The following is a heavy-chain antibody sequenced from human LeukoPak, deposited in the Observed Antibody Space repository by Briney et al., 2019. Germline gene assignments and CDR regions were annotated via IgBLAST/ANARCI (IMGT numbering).Heavy chain of an antibody. D-gene: IGHD3-16*01. Sequence: GGSLRLSCTGSGFTFCDYPVSWVRHAPGEGREWVGFIRRKEYSGTTDYAGSVKRIFTISTEDARSIAYLQMNRLTVGDSSLSYCITGVRNTPFGHWGQGTLVTVPS. CDR2: IRRKEYSGTT. CDR1: GFTFCDYP. V-gene: IGHV3-49*04. J-gene: IGHJ4*02. CDR3: ITGVRNTPFGH.